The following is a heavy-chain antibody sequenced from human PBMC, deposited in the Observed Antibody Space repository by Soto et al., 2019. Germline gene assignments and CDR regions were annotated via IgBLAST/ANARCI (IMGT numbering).Heavy chain of an antibody. V-gene: IGHV5-51*01. CDR3: ARLHSESGSGSSRFDY. CDR1: GYSFTSYW. D-gene: IGHD3-10*01. CDR2: IYPGDSDT. J-gene: IGHJ4*02. Sequence: GESLKISCKGSGYSFTSYWIGWVRQMPGKGLEWMGIIYPGDSDTRYSPSFQGQVTISADKSISTAYLQWSSLKASDTAMYYCARLHSESGSGSSRFDYWGQGTLVTVSS.